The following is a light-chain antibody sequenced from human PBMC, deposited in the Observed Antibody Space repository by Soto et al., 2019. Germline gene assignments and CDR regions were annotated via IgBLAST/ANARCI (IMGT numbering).Light chain of an antibody. CDR3: QHYDNLPPFT. Sequence: DIQMTQSPSSPSASVGDRVTITCQASQDIRKYLSWYQQKPGRAPKLLIYGASNLETGVPSRFSGSGYGTDFTFTISSLQPEDIATYYCQHYDNLPPFTFGPGTKVAIK. CDR1: QDIRKY. CDR2: GAS. J-gene: IGKJ3*01. V-gene: IGKV1-33*01.